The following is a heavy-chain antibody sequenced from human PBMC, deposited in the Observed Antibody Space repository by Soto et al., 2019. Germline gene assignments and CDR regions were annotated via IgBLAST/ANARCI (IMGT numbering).Heavy chain of an antibody. CDR1: GVSFNGYY. CDR3: GSGVDSWRGYLF. Sequence: AGSLSLTCAVSGVSFNGYYWSWVRQSPGKGLEWVGGINHSGSTKYNPSLESRVSLSVNTTTKQISLLLMSVTAAEGGDYYCGSGVDSWRGYLFWGQGTPVTVSS. CDR2: INHSGST. V-gene: IGHV4-34*01. J-gene: IGHJ4*02. D-gene: IGHD3-3*01.